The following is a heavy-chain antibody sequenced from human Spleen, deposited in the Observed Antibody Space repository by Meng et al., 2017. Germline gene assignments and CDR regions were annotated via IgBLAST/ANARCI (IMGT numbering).Heavy chain of an antibody. CDR3: VRDEDISAAGKLFSDY. J-gene: IGHJ4*02. V-gene: IGHV1-2*06. Sequence: VPRVESVHGVTDPGASGHAPAKAPGYTSPDNCLHWVRRAPGQGLEWMGRINPKSGDTHYAQRFQGRVTMTGDTSISTAYMELSGLRSDDTAMYYCVRDEDISAAGKLFSDYWGQGTLVTVSS. D-gene: IGHD6-13*01. CDR2: INPKSGDT. CDR1: GYTSPDNC.